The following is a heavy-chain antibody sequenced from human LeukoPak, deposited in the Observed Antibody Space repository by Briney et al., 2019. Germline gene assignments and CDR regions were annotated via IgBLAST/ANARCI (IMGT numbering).Heavy chain of an antibody. D-gene: IGHD3-22*01. V-gene: IGHV4-34*01. CDR2: INHSGST. CDR1: GGSFSGYY. J-gene: IGHJ3*02. Sequence: PSETLSLTCAVYGGSFSGYYWSWIRQPPGKGLEWIGEINHSGSTNYNPSLKSRVTISVDTSKNQFSLKLSSVTAADTAVYYCARDYYDSSGPNDAFDIWGQGTMVTVPS. CDR3: ARDYYDSSGPNDAFDI.